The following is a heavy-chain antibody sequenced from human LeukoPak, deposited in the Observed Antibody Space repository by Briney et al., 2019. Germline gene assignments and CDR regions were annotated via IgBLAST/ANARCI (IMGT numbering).Heavy chain of an antibody. Sequence: PGGSLRLSCAASGFNLSSYSMHWVRQAPGKGLEWVSTFSGTSSTSYADAVKGRVTISRDNSKNTLYLQMNSLRAEDTAVYYCAKLKQWQPQRYFFEYWGQGALVTVAS. CDR1: GFNLSSYS. D-gene: IGHD6-19*01. CDR2: FSGTSST. CDR3: AKLKQWQPQRYFFEY. V-gene: IGHV3-23*01. J-gene: IGHJ4*02.